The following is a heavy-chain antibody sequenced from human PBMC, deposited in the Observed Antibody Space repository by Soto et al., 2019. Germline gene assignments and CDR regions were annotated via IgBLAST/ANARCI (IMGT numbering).Heavy chain of an antibody. CDR3: ARSSNKDLVATLIGRQYY. V-gene: IGHV4-4*07. Sequence: PSETLSHAWIGTSGSISSYYWIWFCQPAGKGLEWIGRIYTSGSTNYNPSLKSRVTMSVDTSKNQFSLKLSSVTAADTAVYYCARSSNKDLVATLIGRQYY. D-gene: IGHD5-12*01. J-gene: IGHJ6*01. CDR2: IYTSGST. CDR1: SGSISSYY.